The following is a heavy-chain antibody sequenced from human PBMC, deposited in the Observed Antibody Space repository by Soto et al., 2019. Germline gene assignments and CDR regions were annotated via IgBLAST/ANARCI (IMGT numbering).Heavy chain of an antibody. J-gene: IGHJ6*02. CDR3: ASDPVGASDSYGLDV. CDR2: ISADNGNT. V-gene: IGHV1-18*01. Sequence: ASVKVSCKASGYTFSSYCIPWVRQAPGQGLEWMGWISADNGNTKYAQKLQGRLTMTTDTSTRTAYMELRSLRSDDTAVYYCASDPVGASDSYGLDVWGQGTPVTVSS. D-gene: IGHD1-26*01. CDR1: GYTFSSYC.